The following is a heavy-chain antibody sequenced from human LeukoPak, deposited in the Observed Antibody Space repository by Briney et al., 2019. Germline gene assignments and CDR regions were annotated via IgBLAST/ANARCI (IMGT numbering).Heavy chain of an antibody. D-gene: IGHD1-1*01. V-gene: IGHV3-66*01. CDR3: ARDIPELVIP. Sequence: TGGSLRLSCAVSGFTVSSTYMSWVRQAPGKGLEWVSVLYSGGNTYYADSVKGGFTISRDSSKNTLYLQMNSLRAEDTAVYYCARDIPELVIPWGQGTLVTVSS. J-gene: IGHJ5*02. CDR2: LYSGGNT. CDR1: GFTVSSTY.